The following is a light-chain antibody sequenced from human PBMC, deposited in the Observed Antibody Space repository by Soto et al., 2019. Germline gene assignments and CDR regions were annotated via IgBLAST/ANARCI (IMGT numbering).Light chain of an antibody. CDR1: SSNIGRNS. CDR2: GNN. Sequence: QSVLTQAPSVSGTPGQRVTITCSGSSSNIGRNSVNWYQHLPGTAPKLLTHGNNHRPSGVPDRFSGSKSGTSASLAISGLQAEDEADYYCSSYTIRSTWVFGGGTKLTVL. J-gene: IGLJ3*02. CDR3: SSYTIRSTWV. V-gene: IGLV1-44*01.